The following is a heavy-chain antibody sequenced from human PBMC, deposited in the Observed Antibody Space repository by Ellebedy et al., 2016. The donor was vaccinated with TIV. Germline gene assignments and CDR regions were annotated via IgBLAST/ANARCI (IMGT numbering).Heavy chain of an antibody. J-gene: IGHJ2*01. CDR2: IIPIFGTA. Sequence: ASVKVSCKASGGTFSSYAISWVRQAPGQGLEWMGGIIPIFGTANYAQKFQGRVTITADESTSTAYMELSSLRSEDTAVYYCARGVVGIAARPGYWYFDLWGRGTLVTVSS. V-gene: IGHV1-69*13. CDR3: ARGVVGIAARPGYWYFDL. D-gene: IGHD6-6*01. CDR1: GGTFSSYA.